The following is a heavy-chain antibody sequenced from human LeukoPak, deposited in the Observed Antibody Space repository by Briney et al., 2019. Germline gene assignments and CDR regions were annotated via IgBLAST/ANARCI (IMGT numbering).Heavy chain of an antibody. D-gene: IGHD3-10*01. Sequence: GGSLRLSCAASGFTFSSYEMNWVRQAPGKGLEWVSYISSSGSTIYYADSVKGRVTISRDNAKNSLYLQMNSRRAEDTAVYYGAKVTYASGTYGAFAYWGQGTLVTVSS. CDR3: AKVTYASGTYGAFAY. J-gene: IGHJ4*02. CDR2: ISSSGSTI. CDR1: GFTFSSYE. V-gene: IGHV3-48*03.